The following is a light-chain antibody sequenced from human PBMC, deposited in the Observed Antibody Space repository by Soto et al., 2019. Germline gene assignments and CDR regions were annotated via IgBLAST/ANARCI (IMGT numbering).Light chain of an antibody. V-gene: IGKV3-20*01. Sequence: EIVLTQSPGTLSLSPGERATLSCRASQSLTSDYLAWYQQKPGQTPRLLIHGASSRATGIPDRFSGTVSGTDFTLTISRLEPEDFAVYYCQQYGSSPITFGQGTRLEIK. CDR2: GAS. CDR3: QQYGSSPIT. J-gene: IGKJ5*01. CDR1: QSLTSDY.